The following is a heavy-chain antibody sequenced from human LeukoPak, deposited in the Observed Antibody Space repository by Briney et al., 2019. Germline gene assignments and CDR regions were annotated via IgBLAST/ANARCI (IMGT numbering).Heavy chain of an antibody. Sequence: PGGSLRLSCAASGFTFSSYWMTWVRQAPGKGLEWVANIKQDGSEKYYVDSVKGRFTISRDNAKSSLYLQMDSLRAEDTAVYYCAGAIGKSEGYWGQGTLVTVSS. D-gene: IGHD4-23*01. J-gene: IGHJ4*02. CDR2: IKQDGSEK. CDR3: AGAIGKSEGY. CDR1: GFTFSSYW. V-gene: IGHV3-7*01.